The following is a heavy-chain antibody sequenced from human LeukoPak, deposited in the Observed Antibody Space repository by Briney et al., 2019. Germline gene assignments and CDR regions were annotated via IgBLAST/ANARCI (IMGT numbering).Heavy chain of an antibody. V-gene: IGHV3-21*01. CDR1: GFTFRTYS. Sequence: PGGSLRLSCAASGFTFRTYSMHWVRQAPGKGLEWVSSISRSSSDIYYADPVKGRFTISSDTAKNSLFLQMYSLRAEDTAIYYCARDPGSPYYYYMDVWGKGITVTVSS. CDR2: ISRSSSDI. CDR3: ARDPGSPYYYYMDV. D-gene: IGHD5-12*01. J-gene: IGHJ6*03.